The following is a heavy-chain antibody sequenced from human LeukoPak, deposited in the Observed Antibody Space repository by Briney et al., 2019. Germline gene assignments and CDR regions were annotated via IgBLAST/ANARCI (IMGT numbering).Heavy chain of an antibody. D-gene: IGHD3-10*01. CDR3: AREDGSARTYGMDV. J-gene: IGHJ6*02. V-gene: IGHV3-21*01. CDR1: GFTFSCYS. CDR2: ISSSSSYI. Sequence: GGSLRLSCAASGFTFSCYSMNWVRQAPGKGLEWVSSISSSSSYIYYADSVKGRFTISRDNAKNSLYLQMNSLRAEDAAVYYWAREDGSARTYGMDVWGQGTTVTVSS.